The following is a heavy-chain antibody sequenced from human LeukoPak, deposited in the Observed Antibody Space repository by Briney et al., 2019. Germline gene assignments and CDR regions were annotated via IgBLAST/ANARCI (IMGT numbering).Heavy chain of an antibody. J-gene: IGHJ4*02. V-gene: IGHV3-30*02. D-gene: IGHD4-11*01. Sequence: SGGSLRLSCAASGFTFSSYGMHWVRQAPGKGLEWVAFIRYDGSNKYYADSVKGRFTISRDNSKNTLYLQMNSLRAEDTAVYYCAKADYSKGEYYFDYWGQGTLVTVSS. CDR1: GFTFSSYG. CDR2: IRYDGSNK. CDR3: AKADYSKGEYYFDY.